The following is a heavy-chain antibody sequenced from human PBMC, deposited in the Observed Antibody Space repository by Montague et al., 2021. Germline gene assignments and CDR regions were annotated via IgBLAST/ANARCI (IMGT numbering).Heavy chain of an antibody. Sequence: SLRLSCAASKFTFSNYGMNWVRQAPGKGLEWVSAISGSGGSTYYADSVKGRFTISRDNSKNTLYLQMNSLRAEDTAVYYCANRPDITVVTLGGQGTLVTVSS. CDR2: ISGSGGST. D-gene: IGHD4-23*01. J-gene: IGHJ4*02. CDR3: ANRPDITVVTL. CDR1: KFTFSNYG. V-gene: IGHV3-23*01.